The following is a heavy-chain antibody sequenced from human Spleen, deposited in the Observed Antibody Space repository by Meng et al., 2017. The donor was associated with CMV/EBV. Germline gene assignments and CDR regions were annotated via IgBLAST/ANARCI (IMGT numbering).Heavy chain of an antibody. CDR2: INPSGGST. D-gene: IGHD1-26*01. CDR1: GYTFTSYY. Sequence: ASVKVSCKASGYTFTSYYMHWVRQAPGQGLEWMGIINPSGGSTSYAQKFQGRVTMTEDTSTDTAYMELSSLRSEDTAVYYCATGDGESYYLNYWGQGTLVTVSS. CDR3: ATGDGESYYLNY. J-gene: IGHJ4*02. V-gene: IGHV1-46*01.